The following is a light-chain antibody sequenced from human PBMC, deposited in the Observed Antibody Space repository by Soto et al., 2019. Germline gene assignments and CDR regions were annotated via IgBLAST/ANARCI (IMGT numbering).Light chain of an antibody. CDR2: WAS. CDR1: QSVLYRSSNKSY. V-gene: IGKV4-1*01. CDR3: QQYYNTPYT. Sequence: DIVMTQAPDFLAVSLGERATITCKSSQSVLYRSSNKSYLAWYQQRPGQPPTLLLNWASTRESGVPDRFIGSGSETDFTLTISSLQAGDEAIYHCQQYYNTPYTFGQGTTLEIK. J-gene: IGKJ2*01.